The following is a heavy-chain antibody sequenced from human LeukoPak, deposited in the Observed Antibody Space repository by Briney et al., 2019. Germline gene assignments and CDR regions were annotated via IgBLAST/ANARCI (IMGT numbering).Heavy chain of an antibody. V-gene: IGHV4-61*02. CDR2: IYTSGST. J-gene: IGHJ5*02. CDR1: GGSISSGSYY. D-gene: IGHD2-2*02. CDR3: ARDRGRGYCSSTSCYTPPNWFDP. Sequence: KPSETLSLTCTVSGGSISSGSYYWSWIRQPAGKGLEWIGRIYTSGSTNYNPSLKSRVTISVDTSKNQFSLKLSSVTAADTAVYYCARDRGRGYCSSTSCYTPPNWFDPWGQGILVTVSS.